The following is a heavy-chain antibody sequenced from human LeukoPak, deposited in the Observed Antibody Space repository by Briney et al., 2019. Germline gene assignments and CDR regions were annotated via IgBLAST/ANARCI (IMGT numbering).Heavy chain of an antibody. CDR3: AKAPLNYDFWSGSFYYYYYYGMDV. D-gene: IGHD3-3*01. Sequence: GGSLRLSCAASGFTFSSYAMSWVRQAPGKGLEWVSAISGSGGSTYYADSVKGRFTISRDNSKNTLYLQMNSLRAEDTAVYYCAKAPLNYDFWSGSFYYYYYYGMDVWGQGTTVTVSS. CDR2: ISGSGGST. J-gene: IGHJ6*02. CDR1: GFTFSSYA. V-gene: IGHV3-23*01.